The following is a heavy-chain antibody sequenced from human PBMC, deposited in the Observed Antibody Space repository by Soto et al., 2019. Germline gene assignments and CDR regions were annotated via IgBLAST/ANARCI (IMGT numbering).Heavy chain of an antibody. J-gene: IGHJ5*02. CDR2: IYHSGST. V-gene: IGHV4-30-2*01. CDR1: GGSISSGGCF. Sequence: SETLSLTCAVSGGSISSGGCFRSWIRQPPGKGLEWIGYIYHSGSTYYNPSLKSRVGISVDRSKNQFSLKLSSVTAADTAVYYCARPSSGWENWFDPWGQGTLVTVSS. D-gene: IGHD6-19*01. CDR3: ARPSSGWENWFDP.